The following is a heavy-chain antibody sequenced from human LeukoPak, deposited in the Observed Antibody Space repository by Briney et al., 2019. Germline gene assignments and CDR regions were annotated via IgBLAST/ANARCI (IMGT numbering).Heavy chain of an antibody. CDR2: ISGSGYST. V-gene: IGHV3-23*01. CDR1: GFTFRSYA. D-gene: IGHD3-22*01. CDR3: ARVFYYDSSPPGY. Sequence: GGSLRLSCAASGFTFRSYAMSWVRQAPGKGLEWVSAISGSGYSTYYADSVKGRFTISRDNAKNTLYLQMNSLRAEDTAVYYCARVFYYDSSPPGYWGQGTLVTVSS. J-gene: IGHJ4*02.